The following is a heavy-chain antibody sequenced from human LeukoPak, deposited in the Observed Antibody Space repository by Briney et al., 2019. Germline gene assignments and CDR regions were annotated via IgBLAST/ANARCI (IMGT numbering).Heavy chain of an antibody. J-gene: IGHJ4*02. CDR2: IIPILGIA. V-gene: IGHV1-69*04. Sequence: SVKVSCKASGYTFTSYGISWVRQAPGQGLEWMGRIIPILGIANYAQKFQGRVTITADKSTSTAYMELSSLRSEDTAVYYCASTTVVTPGTLDYWGQGTLVTVSS. CDR3: ASTTVVTPGTLDY. D-gene: IGHD4-23*01. CDR1: GYTFTSYG.